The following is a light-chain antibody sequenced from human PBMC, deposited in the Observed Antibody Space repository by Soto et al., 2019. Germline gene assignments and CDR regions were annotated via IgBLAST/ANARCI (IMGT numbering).Light chain of an antibody. CDR2: GAS. V-gene: IGKV3-20*01. CDR1: QSVSAGH. Sequence: EIVLTQSPGTLSLSPGERATLSCRASQSVSAGHLAWYQQKPGQAPRLLIYGASSRATGIPDRFSGSVSGTDFTLTISRLEPEDFAVYFCQQYGSSPLTFGGGTKVEIK. CDR3: QQYGSSPLT. J-gene: IGKJ4*01.